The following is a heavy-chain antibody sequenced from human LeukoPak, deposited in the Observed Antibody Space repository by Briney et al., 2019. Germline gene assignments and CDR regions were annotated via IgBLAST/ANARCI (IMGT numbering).Heavy chain of an antibody. CDR2: MNPNSGNT. J-gene: IGHJ6*02. CDR1: GYTFTSYD. CDR3: ARAGAGTGYYPYYYYYGMDV. V-gene: IGHV1-8*01. D-gene: IGHD3/OR15-3a*01. Sequence: ASVKVSCKASGYTFTSYDINWVRQATGQGLEWMGWMNPNSGNTGYAQKFQGRVTMTRNTSISTAYMELSSLRSEDTAVYYCARAGAGTGYYPYYYYYGMDVWGQGTTVTVSS.